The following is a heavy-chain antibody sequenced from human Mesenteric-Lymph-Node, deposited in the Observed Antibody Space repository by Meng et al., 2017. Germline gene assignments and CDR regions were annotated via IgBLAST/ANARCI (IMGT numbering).Heavy chain of an antibody. CDR3: ARAAYYYDSVDY. V-gene: IGHV4-39*07. Sequence: GSLRLSCTVSGGSISSSSYYWGWIRQPPGKGLEWIGSIYYSGSTYYNPSLKSRVTISVDTSKNQFSLKLSSVTAADTAVYYCARAAYYYDSVDYWGQGTLVTVSS. J-gene: IGHJ4*02. CDR2: IYYSGST. CDR1: GGSISSSSYY. D-gene: IGHD3-22*01.